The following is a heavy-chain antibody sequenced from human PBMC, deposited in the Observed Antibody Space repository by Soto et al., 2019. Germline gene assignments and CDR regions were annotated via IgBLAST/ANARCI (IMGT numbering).Heavy chain of an antibody. CDR1: GGPFRGYS. J-gene: IGHJ5*02. V-gene: IGHV4-34*01. CDR2: INHSGST. CDR3: ARGRGIAAAGTGRWFDP. D-gene: IGHD6-13*01. Sequence: LSRTCGVYGGPFRGYSWSWIRQPPGKGLEWIGEINHSGSTNYNPSLKSRVTISVDTSKNQFSLKLSSVTAADTAVYYCARGRGIAAAGTGRWFDPWGQGTLVTVSS.